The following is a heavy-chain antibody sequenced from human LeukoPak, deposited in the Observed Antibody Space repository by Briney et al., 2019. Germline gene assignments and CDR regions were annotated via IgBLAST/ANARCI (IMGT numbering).Heavy chain of an antibody. D-gene: IGHD3-22*01. CDR1: GYSISSGYY. CDR3: ARRDYYDSSGFAFDI. J-gene: IGHJ3*02. CDR2: IYHSGST. V-gene: IGHV4-38-2*01. Sequence: SETLSLTCAVSGYSISSGYYWGWIRQPPGKGLEGTGSIYHSGSTYYNPSLKSRVTISVDTSKNKFSLKLSCVTAADTAGYYCARRDYYDSSGFAFDIWGQGTMVTVSS.